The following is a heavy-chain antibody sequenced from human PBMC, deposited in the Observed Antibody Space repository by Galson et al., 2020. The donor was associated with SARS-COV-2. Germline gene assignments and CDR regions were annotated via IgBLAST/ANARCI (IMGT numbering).Heavy chain of an antibody. CDR1: GFTFSSYW. CDR2: IKRDGSEK. Sequence: GESLKISCAASGFTFSSYWMSWVRQAPGKGLEWVANIKRDGSEKYYVDSVNGRFTISRDNAKNSLYPQMNSLRAEDTAVYYCARDPGENPYYYDSSGYYDYWGQGTLVTVSS. D-gene: IGHD3-22*01. CDR3: ARDPGENPYYYDSSGYYDY. J-gene: IGHJ4*02. V-gene: IGHV3-7*01.